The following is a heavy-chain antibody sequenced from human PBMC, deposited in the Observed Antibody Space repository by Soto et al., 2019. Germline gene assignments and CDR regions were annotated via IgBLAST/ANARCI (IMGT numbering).Heavy chain of an antibody. J-gene: IGHJ4*02. V-gene: IGHV4-34*01. CDR1: GGSFTGYF. CDR3: ARGKRMQLWLKSYFDT. D-gene: IGHD5-18*01. Sequence: TLSLTCAVYGGSFTGYFWSRIRHSPGKGLEWIGEVNHRGETNYSPSLKSRLTISGDTSKNHISLKLSSVTAADTAVYYCARGKRMQLWLKSYFDTWGQGTPVTVS. CDR2: VNHRGET.